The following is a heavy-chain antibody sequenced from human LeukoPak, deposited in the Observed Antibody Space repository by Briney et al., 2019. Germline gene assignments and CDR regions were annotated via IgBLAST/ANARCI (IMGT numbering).Heavy chain of an antibody. J-gene: IGHJ3*02. CDR1: DDSLSSHY. Sequence: SETLSLTCAVSDDSLSSHYWTWIRQPPGKGLEWIGYISYIGTTNYNPSLKSRVTLSIDTSRNQFSLKLRSVTAADTAVYYCARDLVTVTKGFDIWGQGTMVSVSS. CDR2: ISYIGTT. D-gene: IGHD4-17*01. V-gene: IGHV4-59*11. CDR3: ARDLVTVTKGFDI.